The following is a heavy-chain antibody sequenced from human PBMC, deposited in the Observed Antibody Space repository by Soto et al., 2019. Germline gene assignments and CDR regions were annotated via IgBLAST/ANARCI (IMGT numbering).Heavy chain of an antibody. Sequence: GGSLRLSCAASGFTFSSYGMHWVRQAPGKGLEWVAVISYDGSNKYYADSVKGRFTISRDNSKNTLYLQMNSLRAGDTAVYYCAKDGVLRFLEWLFPSYGMDVWGQGTTVTVSS. CDR2: ISYDGSNK. CDR3: AKDGVLRFLEWLFPSYGMDV. CDR1: GFTFSSYG. D-gene: IGHD3-3*01. V-gene: IGHV3-30*18. J-gene: IGHJ6*02.